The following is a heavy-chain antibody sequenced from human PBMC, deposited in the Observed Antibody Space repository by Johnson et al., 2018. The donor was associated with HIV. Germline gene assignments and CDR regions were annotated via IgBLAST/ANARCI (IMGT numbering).Heavy chain of an antibody. D-gene: IGHD3-22*01. CDR2: ISYDGSNQ. CDR1: GFTFSSYA. J-gene: IGHJ3*02. V-gene: IGHV3-30*04. Sequence: QVQLVESGGGVVQPGRSLRLSCAASGFTFSSYAMHWVRQAPGKGLEWVAVISYDGSNQYYADSVKGRFTISRDNSKNTLYLQMNSLRAEDTAVYYCARVPTSSGYHDAFDIWGQGTMVTVSS. CDR3: ARVPTSSGYHDAFDI.